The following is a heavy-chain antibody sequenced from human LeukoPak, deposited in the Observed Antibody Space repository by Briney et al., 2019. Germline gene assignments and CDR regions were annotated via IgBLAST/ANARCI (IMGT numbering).Heavy chain of an antibody. Sequence: GGSLRLSCAASGFTVTTNYMSWVRQAPGKGLECVSTIETGGSTHYTDSVKGRFTISRDTSRNNLYLQMNSLRAEDTATYYCAKVRGFFGEPDFYYAMDVWGQGTTVTASS. D-gene: IGHD3-10*01. CDR3: AKVRGFFGEPDFYYAMDV. CDR1: GFTVTTNY. V-gene: IGHV3-66*01. J-gene: IGHJ6*02. CDR2: IETGGST.